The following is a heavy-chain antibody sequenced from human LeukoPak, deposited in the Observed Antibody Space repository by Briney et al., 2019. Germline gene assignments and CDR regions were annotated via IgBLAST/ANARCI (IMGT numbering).Heavy chain of an antibody. Sequence: PSETLSLTCAVSGGSISSGGYYWSWIRQPPGKGLEWIGYIYYSGSTNYNPSLKSRVTISVDTSKNQFSLKLSSVTAADTAVYYCARDTLGTYGMDVWGQGTTVTVSS. CDR3: ARDTLGTYGMDV. V-gene: IGHV4-61*08. J-gene: IGHJ6*02. D-gene: IGHD1-26*01. CDR1: GGSISSGGYY. CDR2: IYYSGST.